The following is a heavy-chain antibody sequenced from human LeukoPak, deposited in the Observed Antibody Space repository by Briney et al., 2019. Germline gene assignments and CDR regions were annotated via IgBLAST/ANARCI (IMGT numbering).Heavy chain of an antibody. V-gene: IGHV3-30*18. D-gene: IGHD3-10*01. CDR2: MSFDGSIK. CDR3: AKDRYGSGNNYLDP. J-gene: IGHJ5*02. Sequence: GGSLRLSCAASGFTFSSYAMHWVRQAPGKGLEFVAFMSFDGSIKTYVDSVKGRFTISRDNSMNKLYLQINRLGPEDTAVYYCAKDRYGSGNNYLDPWGQGTLVTVSS. CDR1: GFTFSSYA.